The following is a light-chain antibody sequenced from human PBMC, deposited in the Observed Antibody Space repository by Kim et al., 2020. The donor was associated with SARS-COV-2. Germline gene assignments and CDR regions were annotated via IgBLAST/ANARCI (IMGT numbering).Light chain of an antibody. Sequence: ASVGDRVTFTCRASQDVRNDLGWYQQNPGRAPKRLIYGASSLQSGIPARFSGSGSGTEFTLTISSVQPEDFAAYYCLQYNTCPMTFGQGTRLEIK. J-gene: IGKJ5*01. V-gene: IGKV1-17*01. CDR1: QDVRND. CDR3: LQYNTCPMT. CDR2: GAS.